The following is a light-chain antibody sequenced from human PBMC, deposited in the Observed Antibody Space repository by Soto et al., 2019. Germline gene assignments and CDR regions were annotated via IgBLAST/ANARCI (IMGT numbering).Light chain of an antibody. V-gene: IGKV3-20*01. CDR2: DAS. CDR1: QSIRNNY. CDR3: QQYGSSPLP. J-gene: IGKJ4*01. Sequence: EIVLTQSPDTLSLSPGERATVSCRASQSIRNNYLAWYQQKPGQAPRFLIYDASSRANGIPDRFSGSGSGTDFTLTISRLEPEDFAVYYCQQYGSSPLPFGGGTKVEI.